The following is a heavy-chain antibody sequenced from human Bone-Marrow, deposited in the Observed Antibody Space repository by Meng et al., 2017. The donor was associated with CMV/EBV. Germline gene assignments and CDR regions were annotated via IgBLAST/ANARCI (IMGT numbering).Heavy chain of an antibody. CDR3: ARISPGVASALDS. V-gene: IGHV1-2*02. CDR2: IFPASGGT. CDR1: GYIFTDYY. Sequence: ASVKVSCKASGYIFTDYYLHWVRQAPGQGLEWMGWIFPASGGTVFAQNFQGRVTMTRDTSISTAYMELSRLKSDDTAVYFCARISPGVASALDSWGQGPLVTVSS. D-gene: IGHD2-8*01. J-gene: IGHJ4*02.